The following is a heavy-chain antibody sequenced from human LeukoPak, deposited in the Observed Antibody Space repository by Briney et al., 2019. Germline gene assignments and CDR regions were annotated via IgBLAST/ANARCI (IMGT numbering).Heavy chain of an antibody. CDR3: AKDKGYSYGPTPDYYYYYGMDV. J-gene: IGHJ6*02. CDR1: GFTFSSYG. CDR2: ISEGGNYI. Sequence: GGSLRLSCTASGFTFSSYGMNWIRQAPGKGLEWVSGISEGGNYINYAASVKGRFSISRDNAKNSLYLQMNSLRAEDTALYYCAKDKGYSYGPTPDYYYYYGMDVWGQGTTVTVSS. D-gene: IGHD5-18*01. V-gene: IGHV3-21*04.